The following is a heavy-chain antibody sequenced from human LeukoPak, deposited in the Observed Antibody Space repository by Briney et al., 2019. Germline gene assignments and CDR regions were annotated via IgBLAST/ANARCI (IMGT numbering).Heavy chain of an antibody. CDR3: ARVFDS. J-gene: IGHJ4*02. Sequence: PSETLSLTCSVSGGSINSHYWSWIRQPPGKRLEWIGYIFNSGSTNYNPSLRSRVTMSVDTSRDQFFLRLSSVTAADTAVYYCARVFDSWGQGTLVTVSS. V-gene: IGHV4-59*11. CDR1: GGSINSHY. CDR2: IFNSGST.